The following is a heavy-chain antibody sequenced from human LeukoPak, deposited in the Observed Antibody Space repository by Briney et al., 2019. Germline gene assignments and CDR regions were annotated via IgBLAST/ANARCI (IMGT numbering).Heavy chain of an antibody. D-gene: IGHD2-15*01. CDR1: GFAFVSYA. Sequence: GGSLRLSCTASGFAFVSYAMYWVRQAPGKGLEWVSGIFGSGGSAHYADSVKGRFTISRDNSKNTVYLEMNSLGVEDTAVYYCAKTTVGYSSGRFPGWPADYWGQGTLVTVSS. CDR2: IFGSGGSA. CDR3: AKTTVGYSSGRFPGWPADY. V-gene: IGHV3-23*01. J-gene: IGHJ4*02.